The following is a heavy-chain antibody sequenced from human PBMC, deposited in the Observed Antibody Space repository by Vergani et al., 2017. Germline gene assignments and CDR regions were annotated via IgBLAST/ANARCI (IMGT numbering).Heavy chain of an antibody. J-gene: IGHJ4*02. Sequence: VQLVESGGGVVQPGRSLRLSCAASGFTFSSYGMHWVRQAPGKGLEWVSSISSSSSYIYYADSVKGRFTISRDNAKNSLYLQMNSLRAEDTAVYYCARDLPGGPDYWGQGTLVTVSS. CDR2: ISSSSSYI. CDR1: GFTFSSYG. D-gene: IGHD2-8*02. V-gene: IGHV3-21*01. CDR3: ARDLPGGPDY.